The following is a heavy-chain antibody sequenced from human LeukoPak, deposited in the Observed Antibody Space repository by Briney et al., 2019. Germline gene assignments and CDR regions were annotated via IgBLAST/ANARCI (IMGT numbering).Heavy chain of an antibody. J-gene: IGHJ6*02. V-gene: IGHV3-9*01. CDR2: ISWNSGSI. D-gene: IGHD3-16*01. CDR3: ARGGGLDV. Sequence: SLRLSCAASGFTLDEYAMHWVRQAPGKGLEWVSGISWNSGSIAYADSVKGRFTISRDNAKNSLYLQMSNLRAEDTAVYFCARGGGLDVWGQGATVTVSS. CDR1: GFTLDEYA.